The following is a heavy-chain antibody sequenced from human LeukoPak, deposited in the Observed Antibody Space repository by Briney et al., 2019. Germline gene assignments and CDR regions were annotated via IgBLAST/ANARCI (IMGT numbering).Heavy chain of an antibody. CDR2: IYYSGST. CDR3: ARDRGVRGVKKYYMDV. J-gene: IGHJ6*03. D-gene: IGHD3-10*01. V-gene: IGHV4-39*07. CDR1: GASISGSNYY. Sequence: SETLSLTCAVSGASISGSNYYWGWIRQPPGKGLEWIGSIYYSGSTYYNPSLKSRVAISVDTSKNQFSLKLSSVTAADTAVYYCARDRGVRGVKKYYMDVWGKGTTVTVSS.